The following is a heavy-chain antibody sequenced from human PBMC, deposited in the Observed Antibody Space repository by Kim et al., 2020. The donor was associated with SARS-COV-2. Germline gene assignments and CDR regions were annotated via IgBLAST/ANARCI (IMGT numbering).Heavy chain of an antibody. D-gene: IGHD3-10*01. Sequence: KFQGRVTMTRDTSISTAYMEVSRLRTDDTAVYYCARARNYYGSGSYYFDYWGQGTLVTVSS. V-gene: IGHV1-2*02. J-gene: IGHJ4*02. CDR3: ARARNYYGSGSYYFDY.